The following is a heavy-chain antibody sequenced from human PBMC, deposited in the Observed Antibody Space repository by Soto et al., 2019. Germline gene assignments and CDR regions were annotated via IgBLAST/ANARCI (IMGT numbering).Heavy chain of an antibody. J-gene: IGHJ6*02. CDR1: GGTFSSYA. CDR3: ARDREYSSSSDYYYGMDV. Sequence: GASVKVSCKVSGGTFSSYAISWVRQAPGQGLEWMGGIIPIFGTANYAQKFQGRVTITADESTSTAYMELSSLRSEDTAVYYCARDREYSSSSDYYYGMDVWGQGTTVTVSS. V-gene: IGHV1-69*13. D-gene: IGHD6-6*01. CDR2: IIPIFGTA.